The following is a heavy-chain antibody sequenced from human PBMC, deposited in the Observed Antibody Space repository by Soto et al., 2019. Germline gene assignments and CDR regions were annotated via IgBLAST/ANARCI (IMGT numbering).Heavy chain of an antibody. D-gene: IGHD2-2*01. V-gene: IGHV1-18*01. Sequence: ASVKVSCKASGYTFTSYAMHWVRQAPGQGLEWMGWISAYNGNTNYAQKLQGRVTMTTDTSTSTAYMELRSLRSDDTAVYYCARDLGGYCSSTSCPGISDYWGQGTLVTVSS. CDR3: ARDLGGYCSSTSCPGISDY. CDR1: GYTFTSYA. CDR2: ISAYNGNT. J-gene: IGHJ4*02.